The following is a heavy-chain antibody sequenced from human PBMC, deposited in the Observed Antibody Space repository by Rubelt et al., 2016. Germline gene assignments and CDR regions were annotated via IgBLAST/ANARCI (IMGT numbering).Heavy chain of an antibody. J-gene: IGHJ4*02. V-gene: IGHV3-7*02. CDR3: ARVHHFCSNGVCFKGYFDF. Sequence: ESGGGLVQPGGSLRLSCAASGFTFSSYWMSWVRQAPGKGLEWVANIRQDGSERYYVDSVEGRFTISRDNAKDSLYLQMDSLRADDTAVYYCARVHHFCSNGVCFKGYFDFWGQGTLVTVSS. CDR1: GFTFSSYW. D-gene: IGHD2-8*01. CDR2: IRQDGSER.